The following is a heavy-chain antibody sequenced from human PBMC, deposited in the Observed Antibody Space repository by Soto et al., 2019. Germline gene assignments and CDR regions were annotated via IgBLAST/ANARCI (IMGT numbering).Heavy chain of an antibody. Sequence: HPGGSPRLSCAASGFTFSSYAMSWVRQAPGKGLEWVSAISGSGGSTYYADSVKGRFTISRDNSKNTLYLQMNSLRAEDTAVYYCAKASGVVVVYASIYFQHWGQGTLVTVSS. D-gene: IGHD2-8*02. J-gene: IGHJ1*01. CDR2: ISGSGGST. CDR1: GFTFSSYA. V-gene: IGHV3-23*01. CDR3: AKASGVVVVYASIYFQH.